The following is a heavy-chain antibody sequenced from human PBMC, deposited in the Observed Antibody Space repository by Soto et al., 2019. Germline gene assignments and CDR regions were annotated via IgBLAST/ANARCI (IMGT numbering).Heavy chain of an antibody. Sequence: LRLSCAASAFTVRSNYMSWVRQAPGKGLEWVSTISSDGGTYYTDSVKGRFAISRDNSKNTLYLQMNSLTAEDTAVYYCARDVMSVAGSADYWGQGTLVTVSS. CDR3: ARDVMSVAGSADY. J-gene: IGHJ4*02. D-gene: IGHD6-19*01. CDR1: AFTVRSNY. CDR2: ISSDGGT. V-gene: IGHV3-53*01.